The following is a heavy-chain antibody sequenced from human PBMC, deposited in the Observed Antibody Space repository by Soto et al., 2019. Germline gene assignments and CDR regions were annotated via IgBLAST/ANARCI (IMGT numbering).Heavy chain of an antibody. V-gene: IGHV4-59*01. CDR1: GVSMTGYH. CDR3: ARRLNLGSFDH. Sequence: SETLSLTCNVSGVSMTGYHWNWIRQPPGKTLEWIGFVYHTGSVPYNPSLKGRASISVDRSKNQFSLRLTSLTAADTAVYYCARRLNLGSFDHWGQGTLVTVSS. J-gene: IGHJ5*02. D-gene: IGHD3-10*01. CDR2: VYHTGSV.